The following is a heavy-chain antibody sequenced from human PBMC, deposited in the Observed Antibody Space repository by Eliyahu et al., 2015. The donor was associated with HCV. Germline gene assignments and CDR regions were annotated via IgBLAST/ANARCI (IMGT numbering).Heavy chain of an antibody. V-gene: IGHV3-30*18. Sequence: QVQLVEXGGGVVQPGRSLXLSCAAXGFTFSSYGMHWVRQAPGKGLEWVAVISYDGSNKYYADSVKGRFTISRDNSKNTLYLQMNSLRAEDTAVYYCAKEGEGVVVVAATTFDYWGQGTLVTVSS. CDR3: AKEGEGVVVVAATTFDY. CDR2: ISYDGSNK. J-gene: IGHJ4*02. D-gene: IGHD2-15*01. CDR1: GFTFSSYG.